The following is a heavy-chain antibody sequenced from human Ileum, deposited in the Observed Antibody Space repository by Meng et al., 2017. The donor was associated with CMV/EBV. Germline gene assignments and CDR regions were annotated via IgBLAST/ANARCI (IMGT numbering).Heavy chain of an antibody. V-gene: IGHV3-7*01. CDR3: ARVLFYDFWSGYWGPNYGMDV. Sequence: GESLKISCAASGFPLRNFWMNWVRQVPGKGLEWVASINPDGSEKYSVVSLRSRFTISRDNAKNSLYLQMNSLRAEDTAVYYCARVLFYDFWSGYWGPNYGMDVWGQGTTVTVSS. J-gene: IGHJ6*02. CDR2: INPDGSEK. D-gene: IGHD3-3*01. CDR1: GFPLRNFW.